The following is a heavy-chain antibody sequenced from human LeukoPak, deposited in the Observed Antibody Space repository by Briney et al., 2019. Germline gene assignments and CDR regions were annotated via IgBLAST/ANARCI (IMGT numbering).Heavy chain of an antibody. CDR3: ARGVTGFDY. V-gene: IGHV3-21*03. CDR2: ISSTSSYT. Sequence: GGSLRLSCAASEFTFSSYSMNWVRQAPGKGLEWVSSISSTSSYTYYADSVKGRFTISRDNAKNSLYLQMNSLRAEDTAMYYCARGVTGFDYWGQGTLVTVSS. J-gene: IGHJ4*02. D-gene: IGHD2-21*02. CDR1: EFTFSSYS.